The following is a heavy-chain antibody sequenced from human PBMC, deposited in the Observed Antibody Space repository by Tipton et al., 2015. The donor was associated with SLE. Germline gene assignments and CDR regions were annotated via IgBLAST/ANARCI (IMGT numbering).Heavy chain of an antibody. V-gene: IGHV4-34*01. J-gene: IGHJ4*02. CDR1: GGSFSDYF. CDR3: ARCTIFGVVRGSFDS. D-gene: IGHD3-3*01. CDR2: VNHSGRT. Sequence: TLSLTCAVYGGSFSDYFWTWIRQSPGKGLEWIGDVNHSGRTHYHPSLKSRVTMSVDTSKNQFSLKLTSVTAADTALYYCARCTIFGVVRGSFDSWGQGTLVTVS.